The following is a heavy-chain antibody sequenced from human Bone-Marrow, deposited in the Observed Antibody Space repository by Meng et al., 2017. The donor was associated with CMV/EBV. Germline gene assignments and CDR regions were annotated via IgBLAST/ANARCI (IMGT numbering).Heavy chain of an antibody. J-gene: IGHJ4*02. Sequence: GGSLRLSCAASGFTFSSYSMNWVRQAPGKGLEWVSYISSSSSTIYYADSVKGRFTISRDNAKNSLYLQMNSLRAEDTAVYYCARDLPHYSLDYWGQGTLVTVSS. V-gene: IGHV3-48*04. CDR2: ISSSSSTI. D-gene: IGHD4-11*01. CDR3: ARDLPHYSLDY. CDR1: GFTFSSYS.